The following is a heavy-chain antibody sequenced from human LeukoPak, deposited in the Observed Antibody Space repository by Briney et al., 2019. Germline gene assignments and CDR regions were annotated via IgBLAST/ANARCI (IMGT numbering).Heavy chain of an antibody. CDR3: ARAKYSGSWTDY. J-gene: IGHJ4*02. Sequence: TLSLTLPFYIWSLRCYYWNWIRQPPSKGLDWIGEISHSGSTKYNPSLKSRVTISAETSKKQFSLKLSSVTAADTAVYYCARAKYSGSWTDYWGQGTLVTVSS. CDR1: IWSLRCYY. V-gene: IGHV4-34*01. D-gene: IGHD6-13*01. CDR2: ISHSGST.